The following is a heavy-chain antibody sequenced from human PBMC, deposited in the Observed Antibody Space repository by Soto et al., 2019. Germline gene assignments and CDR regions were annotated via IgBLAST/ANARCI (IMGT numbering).Heavy chain of an antibody. CDR1: GFTFSSYG. CDR3: AKGYGTGNDY. D-gene: IGHD3-10*01. Sequence: GGSLRLSCAASGFTFSSYGMHWVRQAPGKGLEWVAVISYDGSNKYYADSVKGRFTISRDNSKNTLYLQMNSLRAEDTAVYYCAKGYGTGNDYWGQGTLVTVSS. J-gene: IGHJ4*02. CDR2: ISYDGSNK. V-gene: IGHV3-30*18.